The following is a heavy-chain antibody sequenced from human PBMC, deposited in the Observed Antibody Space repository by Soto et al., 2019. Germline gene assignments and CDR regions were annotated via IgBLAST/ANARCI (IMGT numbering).Heavy chain of an antibody. D-gene: IGHD1-26*01. CDR2: ISGSGGST. CDR3: AKGIYSGSYARMDY. V-gene: IGHV3-23*01. Sequence: GSLRLSCAASGFTFSSYAMSWVRQAPGKGLEWVSAISGSGGSTYYADSVKGRFTISRDNSKNTLYLQMNSLRAEDTAVYYCAKGIYSGSYARMDYWGQGTLVTVSS. CDR1: GFTFSSYA. J-gene: IGHJ4*02.